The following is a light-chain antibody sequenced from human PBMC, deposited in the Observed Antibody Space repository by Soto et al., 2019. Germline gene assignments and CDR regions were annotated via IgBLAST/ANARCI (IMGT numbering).Light chain of an antibody. CDR3: QQYNSWPPLT. J-gene: IGKJ4*01. CDR2: GAF. V-gene: IGKV3-15*01. CDR1: QTISSN. Sequence: ETVMTQSPATLSVSPGESATLSCRASQTISSNLAWYQQKPGQAPRLLIYGAFTRATGIPARFSGSGSGTEFTLTISSLQSEDFAVYYCQQYNSWPPLTFGGGTKVEIK.